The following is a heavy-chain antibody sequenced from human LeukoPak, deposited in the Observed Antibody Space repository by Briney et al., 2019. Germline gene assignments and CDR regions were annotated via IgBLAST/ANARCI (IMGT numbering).Heavy chain of an antibody. CDR2: IYNSGST. CDR1: GGSISSGGYY. D-gene: IGHD3-3*02. CDR3: ARHFWSANNWFDP. Sequence: SQTLSLTCTVSGGSISSGGYYWSWIRQHPGKGLEWIGYIYNSGSTYYNPSLKSRVTISVDTSKNQFSLQLNSVTPEDTAVYYCARHFWSANNWFDPWGQGTLVTVSS. V-gene: IGHV4-31*03. J-gene: IGHJ5*02.